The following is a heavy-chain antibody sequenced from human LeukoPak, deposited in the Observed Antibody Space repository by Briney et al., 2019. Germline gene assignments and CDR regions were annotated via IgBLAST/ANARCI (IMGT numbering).Heavy chain of an antibody. V-gene: IGHV1-46*01. CDR3: ARSSGRSPNRDYMDA. J-gene: IGHJ6*03. D-gene: IGHD1-14*01. CDR2: INASGGST. Sequence: ASVKVSCKASGYTFTRYHMHWVRQAPGQGLEWMGIINASGGSTSYAQKFQGRATMTRDTSTSTVYMELSSLRSDDTAMYYCARSSGRSPNRDYMDAWGKGTTVTISS. CDR1: GYTFTRYH.